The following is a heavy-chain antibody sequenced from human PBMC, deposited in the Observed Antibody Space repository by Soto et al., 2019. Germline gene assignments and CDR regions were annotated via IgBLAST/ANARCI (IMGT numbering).Heavy chain of an antibody. CDR2: INPSGGST. J-gene: IGHJ6*02. CDR1: GYTFTSYY. V-gene: IGHV1-46*01. CDR3: ARDRSGVGYNYGMDV. Sequence: ASVKVSCKASGYTFTSYYMHWVRLAPGQGLEWMGIINPSGGSTSYAQKFQGRVTMTRDTSTSTVYMELSSLRSEDTAVYYCARDRSGVGYNYGMDVWGQGTTVTVSS. D-gene: IGHD3-10*01.